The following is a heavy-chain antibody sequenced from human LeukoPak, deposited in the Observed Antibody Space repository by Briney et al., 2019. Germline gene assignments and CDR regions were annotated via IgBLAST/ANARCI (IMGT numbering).Heavy chain of an antibody. CDR3: ARSGGDWAFDI. J-gene: IGHJ3*02. Sequence: PSETLSLTCTVSGGSISSSSYYWGWIRQPPGKGLEWIGSIYYSGSTYYNPSLKSRVTISVDTSKNQFSLKLSSVTAADTAVYYCARSGGDWAFDIWGQGTMVTVSS. CDR1: GGSISSSSYY. D-gene: IGHD2-21*02. V-gene: IGHV4-39*07. CDR2: IYYSGST.